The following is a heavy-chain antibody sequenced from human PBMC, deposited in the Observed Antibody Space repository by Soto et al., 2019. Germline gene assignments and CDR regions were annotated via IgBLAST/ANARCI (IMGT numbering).Heavy chain of an antibody. D-gene: IGHD1-26*01. J-gene: IGHJ4*02. CDR1: GFSFRSYG. CDR2: IWYDGSNK. Sequence: QVQLVESGGGVVQPGRSLRLSCATSGFSFRSYGMHWVRQAPGKGLEWVAIIWYDGSNKYYADSVKGRFTISRDNSKSTRYLQMNSLRAEDTAVYYCASARYSESYYFDYWGQGTLVTVSS. V-gene: IGHV3-33*01. CDR3: ASARYSESYYFDY.